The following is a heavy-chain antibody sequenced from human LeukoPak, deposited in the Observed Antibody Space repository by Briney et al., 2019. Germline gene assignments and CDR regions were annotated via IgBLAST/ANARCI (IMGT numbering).Heavy chain of an antibody. J-gene: IGHJ4*02. Sequence: GGSLRLSCAASGFTFSSYGMHWVRQAPGKGLESVAVISYDGSNKYYADSVKGRFTISRDNSKNTLYLQMNSLRAEDTAVYYCAKSLFVVVPAARPPFDYWGQGTLVTVSS. CDR3: AKSLFVVVPAARPPFDY. V-gene: IGHV3-30*18. D-gene: IGHD2-2*01. CDR1: GFTFSSYG. CDR2: ISYDGSNK.